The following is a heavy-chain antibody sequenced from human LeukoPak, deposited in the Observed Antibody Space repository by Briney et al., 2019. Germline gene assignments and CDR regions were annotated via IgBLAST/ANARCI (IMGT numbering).Heavy chain of an antibody. CDR2: ISGSGGST. Sequence: GGSLRLSCAASGFTVSSNYMNWVRQAPGKGLEWVSGISGSGGSTYYADSVKGRFTISRDNSKNTLYLQMNSLRAGDTAVYYCAKAMGATLFDYWGQGTLVTVSS. CDR3: AKAMGATLFDY. CDR1: GFTVSSNY. J-gene: IGHJ4*02. V-gene: IGHV3-23*01. D-gene: IGHD1-26*01.